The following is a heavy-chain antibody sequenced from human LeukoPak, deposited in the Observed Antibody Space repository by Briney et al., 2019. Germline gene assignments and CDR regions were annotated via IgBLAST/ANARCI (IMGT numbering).Heavy chain of an antibody. D-gene: IGHD3-22*01. Sequence: PSETLSLTCTVSGGSISGYYGGWIRQPPGKGLEWIGYVYYSGSTGYNPSLKSRVTISVDTSKNQFSLNLSSVTAADTAAYYCARSFDSRGYYYYGMDVWGQGTTVTVSS. CDR1: GGSISGYY. CDR3: ARSFDSRGYYYYGMDV. J-gene: IGHJ6*02. CDR2: VYYSGST. V-gene: IGHV4-59*01.